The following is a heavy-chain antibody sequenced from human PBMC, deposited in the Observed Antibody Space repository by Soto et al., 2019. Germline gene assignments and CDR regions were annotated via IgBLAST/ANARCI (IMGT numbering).Heavy chain of an antibody. Sequence: EVHLLESGGGLVHPGGSLRLSCAASGITFKNIAMSWFRQAPGKGLEWVATIRGSGGRTDYADSVRGRFTISRDTSNHTVYLQLNSLRSEDTAFYYCLTGSHAYFDYWGQGTLVTVSP. D-gene: IGHD3-16*01. V-gene: IGHV3-23*01. CDR2: IRGSGGRT. CDR3: LTGSHAYFDY. CDR1: GITFKNIA. J-gene: IGHJ4*02.